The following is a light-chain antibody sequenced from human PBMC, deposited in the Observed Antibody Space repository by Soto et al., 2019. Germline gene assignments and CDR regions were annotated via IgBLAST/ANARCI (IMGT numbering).Light chain of an antibody. CDR3: SSYTSSSTLGV. CDR1: SSDVGGYNY. V-gene: IGLV2-14*01. Sequence: QSALTQPASVSGSPGQSITISCTGTSSDVGGYNYVSWYQQHPGKAPKLMIYDVSNRPSGVSNRFSGYKSGNTASLTISGPPAEEEADYYCSSYTSSSTLGVFGGGTKLTVL. CDR2: DVS. J-gene: IGLJ2*01.